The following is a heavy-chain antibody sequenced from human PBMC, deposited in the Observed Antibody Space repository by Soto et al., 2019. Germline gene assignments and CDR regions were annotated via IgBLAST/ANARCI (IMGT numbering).Heavy chain of an antibody. CDR3: ARGPPSGSYYAIDY. V-gene: IGHV1-69*13. J-gene: IGHJ4*02. CDR2: IIPIFGTA. Sequence: GASVKVSCKDSGGTFSSYATSWVRQAPGQGLEWMGGIIPIFGTANYAQKFQGRVTITADESTSTAYMELSSLRSEDTAVYYCARGPPSGSYYAIDYWGQGTLVTGSS. D-gene: IGHD1-26*01. CDR1: GGTFSSYA.